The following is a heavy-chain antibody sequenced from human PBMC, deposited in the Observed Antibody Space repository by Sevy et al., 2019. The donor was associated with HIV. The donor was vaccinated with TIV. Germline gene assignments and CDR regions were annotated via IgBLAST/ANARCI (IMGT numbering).Heavy chain of an antibody. CDR3: AKERGITGAKDDAFDI. CDR1: GFPFSNYG. CDR2: LSGNSRGI. D-gene: IGHD1-20*01. V-gene: IGHV3-23*01. J-gene: IGHJ3*02. Sequence: GRSLRLSCVASGFPFSNYGMSWVRQAPGKGPEWVSTLSGNSRGIFYADSVKGRFTISRDNSKNTLYFQMNSLRAEDTAVYYCAKERGITGAKDDAFDIWGQGTMVTVSS.